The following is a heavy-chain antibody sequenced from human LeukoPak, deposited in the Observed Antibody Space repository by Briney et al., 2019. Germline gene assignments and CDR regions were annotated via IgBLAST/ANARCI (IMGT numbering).Heavy chain of an antibody. CDR1: GFSFSGSG. V-gene: IGHV3-73*01. D-gene: IGHD1-26*01. J-gene: IGHJ4*02. CDR2: IRSQADSYAT. CDR3: ASFPSGSYSAY. Sequence: GGSLRLSCAASGFSFSGSGMHWVRQASGKGLEWVGHIRSQADSYATVYGASVKGRFTITRDDSENTAYLQMNSLKTEDTAVYYCASFPSGSYSAYWGQGALVTVSS.